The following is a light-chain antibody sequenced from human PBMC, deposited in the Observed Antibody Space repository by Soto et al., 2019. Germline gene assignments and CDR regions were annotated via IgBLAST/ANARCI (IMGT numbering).Light chain of an antibody. J-gene: IGLJ1*01. V-gene: IGLV2-8*01. Sequence: QSALTQPPSASGSPGQSVTISCTGTSYDVGGYNFVSWYQQHPGKAPKLMIYEVTKRPSGVPDRFSGSKSGNTASLTVSGLQAEDEADYYCCSYAGSYSYVFGTGTKLTVL. CDR3: CSYAGSYSYV. CDR1: SYDVGGYNF. CDR2: EVT.